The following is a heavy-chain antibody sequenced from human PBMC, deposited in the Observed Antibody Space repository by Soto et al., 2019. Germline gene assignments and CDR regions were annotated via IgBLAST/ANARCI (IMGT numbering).Heavy chain of an antibody. CDR3: AIANYDFWSGYYTGFDP. CDR2: INPNSGGT. CDR1: GEAFTCNS. V-gene: IGHV1-2*04. J-gene: IGHJ5*02. D-gene: IGHD3-3*01. Sequence: VKATWNAPGEAFTCNSRHCVRQAPRQGLEWMGWINPNSGGTNYAQKFQGWVTMTRDTSISTAYMELSRLRSDDTAVYYCAIANYDFWSGYYTGFDPWGQGTLVTVSS.